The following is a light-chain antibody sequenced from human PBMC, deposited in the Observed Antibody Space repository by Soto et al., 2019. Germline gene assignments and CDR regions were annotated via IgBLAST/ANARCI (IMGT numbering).Light chain of an antibody. CDR3: YSYVGGIS. CDR2: EVS. V-gene: IGLV2-23*02. Sequence: QSALTQPASVSGSPGQSIAISCTGTSSDVGSHNFVSWYQHHPGKVPKLIIYEVSKRPSGVSNRFSGSKSGNTASLTISGLQAEDEADYYCYSYVGGISFGGGTKLTVL. CDR1: SSDVGSHNF. J-gene: IGLJ2*01.